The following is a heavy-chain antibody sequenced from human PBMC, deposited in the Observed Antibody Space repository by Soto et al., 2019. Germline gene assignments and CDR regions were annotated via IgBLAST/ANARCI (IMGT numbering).Heavy chain of an antibody. J-gene: IGHJ5*02. CDR1: GGSFSGYY. V-gene: IGHV4-34*01. CDR3: ARARITMVRGVKFNWFDP. CDR2: INHSGST. D-gene: IGHD3-10*01. Sequence: SETLSLTCAVYGGSFSGYYWSWIRQPPGKGLEWIGEINHSGSTNYNPSLKSRVTISVDTSKNQFSLKLSSVTAADTAVYYCARARITMVRGVKFNWFDPWGQGTLVTVSS.